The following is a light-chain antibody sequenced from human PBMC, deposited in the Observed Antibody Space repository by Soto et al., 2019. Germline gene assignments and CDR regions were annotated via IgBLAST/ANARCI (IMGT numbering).Light chain of an antibody. CDR3: QQSYSTPIT. Sequence: DIQMTQSPSSLSASVGDRVTITCRASESISTWLAWYQQKPGKAPKLLIYAASTLQSGVPSRFSGSGSGTDFTLTISSLQPEDFATYFCQQSYSTPITFGQGTRLEIK. CDR1: ESISTW. V-gene: IGKV1-39*01. J-gene: IGKJ5*01. CDR2: AAS.